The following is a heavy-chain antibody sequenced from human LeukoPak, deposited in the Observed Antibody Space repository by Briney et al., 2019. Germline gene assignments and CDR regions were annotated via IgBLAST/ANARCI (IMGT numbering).Heavy chain of an antibody. CDR1: GGTFSSYA. V-gene: IGHV1-69*13. Sequence: VASVKVSCKASGGTFSSYAISWVRQAPGQGREWTGWIIPIFGTANYAQKFQGRVTITADESTSTAYMELSSLRSEDTAVYYCARGTGYGEFFGYWGQGTLVTVSS. D-gene: IGHD3/OR15-3a*01. CDR3: ARGTGYGEFFGY. CDR2: IIPIFGTA. J-gene: IGHJ4*02.